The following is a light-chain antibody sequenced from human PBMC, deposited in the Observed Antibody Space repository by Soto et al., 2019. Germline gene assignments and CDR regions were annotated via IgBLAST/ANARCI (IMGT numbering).Light chain of an antibody. V-gene: IGKV1-5*01. J-gene: IGKJ1*01. Sequence: IRITQSPSSLSPSVGDRVTITCRASRSISDWLAWYQQKPGKAPELLIFDASNLKSGVSSRFSGSGSGTEFTLTISRLQPDDVATYYCLQYSSHSWTFGQGTKVDIK. CDR1: RSISDW. CDR2: DAS. CDR3: LQYSSHSWT.